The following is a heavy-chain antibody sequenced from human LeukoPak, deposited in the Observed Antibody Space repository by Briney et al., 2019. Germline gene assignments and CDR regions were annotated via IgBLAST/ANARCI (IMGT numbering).Heavy chain of an antibody. D-gene: IGHD4-23*01. CDR2: ISGSGGST. Sequence: PGGPLRLSCAASGFTFSSYAMSWVRQAPGKGLEWVSAISGSGGSTYYADSVKGRFTISRDNSKNTLYLQMNSLRAEDKAVYYCAKDRSTVVTRGLDYWGQGTLVTVSS. J-gene: IGHJ4*02. CDR3: AKDRSTVVTRGLDY. V-gene: IGHV3-23*01. CDR1: GFTFSSYA.